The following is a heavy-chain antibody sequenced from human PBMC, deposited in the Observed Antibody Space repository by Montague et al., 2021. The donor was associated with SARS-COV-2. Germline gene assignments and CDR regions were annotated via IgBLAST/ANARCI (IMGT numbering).Heavy chain of an antibody. D-gene: IGHD1-14*01. CDR3: ARETMTADAFDI. CDR2: FYSVGST. Sequence: SETLSLICTVSGASVSSSDWGWIRQSPGKGLEWIGYFYSVGSTDYNPSLKSRVTISRDTSKNQFSLKVRSVTAADTAIYYCARETMTADAFDIWGQGTMVTVSS. J-gene: IGHJ3*02. V-gene: IGHV4-59*02. CDR1: GASVSSSD.